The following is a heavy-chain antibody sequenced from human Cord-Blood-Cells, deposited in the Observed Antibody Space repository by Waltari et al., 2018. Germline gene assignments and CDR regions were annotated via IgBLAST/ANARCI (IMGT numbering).Heavy chain of an antibody. J-gene: IGHJ1*01. Sequence: QVQLVQSGAEVKKPGASVKVSCKASGYTFTGYYMHWVRQAPGQGLEWKGWINPTSNGPKYAQKFQGRVTMTRDTSISTAYMELSRLRSDDTAVYYCARVDYCSGGSCYYFQHWGQGTLVTVSS. D-gene: IGHD2-15*01. CDR1: GYTFTGYY. CDR2: INPTSNGP. V-gene: IGHV1-2*02. CDR3: ARVDYCSGGSCYYFQH.